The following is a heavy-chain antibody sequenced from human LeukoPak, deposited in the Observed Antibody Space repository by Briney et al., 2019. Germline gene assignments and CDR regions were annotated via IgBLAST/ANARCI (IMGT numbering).Heavy chain of an antibody. J-gene: IGHJ3*02. Sequence: KPSETLSLTCAVYGGSFSGYCWSWIRQPPGKGLEWIGEINHSGSTNYNPSLKSRVTISVDTSKNQFSLKLSSVTAADTAVYYCAREGRQLWHDAFDIWGQGTMVTVSS. D-gene: IGHD5-18*01. CDR3: AREGRQLWHDAFDI. CDR2: INHSGST. V-gene: IGHV4-34*01. CDR1: GGSFSGYC.